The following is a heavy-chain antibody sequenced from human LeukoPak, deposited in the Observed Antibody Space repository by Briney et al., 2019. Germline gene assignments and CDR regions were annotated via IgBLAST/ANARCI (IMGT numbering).Heavy chain of an antibody. J-gene: IGHJ4*02. CDR1: GFTFSNYA. V-gene: IGHV3-23*01. Sequence: GGSLRLSCPVSGFTFSNYAMHWVRQAPGKGLEWVSLISGGSGNIYYVDSVKGRFTISRDNSKNTPYVQMTSLRAEDTAIYYCAKGSDYYGSVTSKKTDWGQGTLVTVSS. D-gene: IGHD3-10*01. CDR3: AKGSDYYGSVTSKKTD. CDR2: ISGGSGNI.